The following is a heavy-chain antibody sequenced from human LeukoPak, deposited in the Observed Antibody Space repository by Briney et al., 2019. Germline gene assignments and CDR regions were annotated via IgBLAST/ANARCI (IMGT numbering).Heavy chain of an antibody. Sequence: GGSLRLSCAASGFTFSGYAMSWVRQAPGKGLEWVSAISGSGGSTYYADSVKGRFTISRDNSENTLYLQMNSLRAEDTAVYYCAKDSEGASGWYVVGIDYWGQGTLVTVSS. CDR2: ISGSGGST. CDR3: AKDSEGASGWYVVGIDY. CDR1: GFTFSGYA. J-gene: IGHJ4*02. V-gene: IGHV3-23*01. D-gene: IGHD6-19*01.